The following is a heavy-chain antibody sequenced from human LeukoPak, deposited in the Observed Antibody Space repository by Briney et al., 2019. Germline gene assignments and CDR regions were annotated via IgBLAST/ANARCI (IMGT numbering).Heavy chain of an antibody. J-gene: IGHJ4*02. CDR3: ARDFSGYSYGYAPSY. Sequence: PSETLSLTCAVYGGSFSGYYWSWIRQPPGKGLEWIGEINHSGSTNYNPSLKSRVTISVDTSKNQFSLKLSSVTAADTAVYYCARDFSGYSYGYAPSYWGQGTLVTVSS. V-gene: IGHV4-34*01. CDR1: GGSFSGYY. CDR2: INHSGST. D-gene: IGHD5-18*01.